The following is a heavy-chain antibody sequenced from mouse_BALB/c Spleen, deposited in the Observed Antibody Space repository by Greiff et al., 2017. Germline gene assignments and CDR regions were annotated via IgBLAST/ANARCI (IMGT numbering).Heavy chain of an antibody. V-gene: IGHV1-55*01. CDR2: IYPGRGIT. J-gene: IGHJ4*01. CDR3: SRRGYYGSSYPYAMDY. D-gene: IGHD1-1*01. CDR1: GYTFTSYW. Sequence: QVQLQQSGTVLARPGASVKMSCKASGYTFTSYWINWVKQRPGQGLEWIGDIYPGRGITNYNEKFKSKATLTLDTSSSTAYMQLSSLTSEDSAVYYCSRRGYYGSSYPYAMDYWGQGTSVTVSS.